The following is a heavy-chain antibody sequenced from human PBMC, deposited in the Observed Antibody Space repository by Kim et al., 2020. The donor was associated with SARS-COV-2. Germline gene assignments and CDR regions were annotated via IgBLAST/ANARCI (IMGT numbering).Heavy chain of an antibody. CDR1: GGSISSYY. CDR3: ARDYEVGVTMVRGVMADAFDI. CDR2: IYTSGST. D-gene: IGHD3-10*01. V-gene: IGHV4-4*07. J-gene: IGHJ3*02. Sequence: SETLSLTCTVSGGSISSYYWSWIRQPAGKGLEWIGRIYTSGSTNYNPSLKSRVTMSVDTSKNQFSLKLSSVTAADTAVYYCARDYEVGVTMVRGVMADAFDIWGQGTMVTVSS.